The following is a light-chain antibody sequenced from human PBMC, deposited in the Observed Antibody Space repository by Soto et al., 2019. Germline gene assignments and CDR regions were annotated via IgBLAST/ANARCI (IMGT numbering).Light chain of an antibody. CDR2: GAS. V-gene: IGKV3-20*01. CDR1: QSVSNNY. CDR3: QQYGSSGT. J-gene: IGKJ1*01. Sequence: EIVLTQSPGTLSRSPGERATLSCGASQSVSNNYLAWYKQKPGHAPRLLIYGASNRATGIPDRFSGSASGTEFTLTISRMEPEDFAVYYCQQYGSSGTFGHGTQVDIK.